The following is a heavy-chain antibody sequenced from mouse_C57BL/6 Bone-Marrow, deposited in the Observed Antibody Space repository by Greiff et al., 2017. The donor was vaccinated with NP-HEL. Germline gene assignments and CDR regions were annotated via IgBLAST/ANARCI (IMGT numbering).Heavy chain of an antibody. D-gene: IGHD1-1*01. CDR3: ARGYYGSPFAY. V-gene: IGHV3-1*01. J-gene: IGHJ3*01. CDR1: GYSITSGYV. CDR2: ISYSGST. Sequence: VQLKESGPGMVKPSQSLSLTCTVTGYSITSGYVWHWLRHFPGNKLEWMGFISYSGSTNYTSSFKSRTSITHDTSKNHFFLKLKSVAAEDTATYYCARGYYGSPFAYWGQGTLVTVSA.